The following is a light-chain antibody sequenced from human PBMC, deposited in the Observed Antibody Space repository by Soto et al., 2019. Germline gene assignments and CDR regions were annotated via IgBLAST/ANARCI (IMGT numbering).Light chain of an antibody. V-gene: IGKV3-20*01. CDR3: QQYGRSGT. J-gene: IGKJ1*01. Sequence: EIVLPPSPATLSLSPGESAPLSCRASQSVSSYLAWYQQKPGQAPRLLIYDASNRATGIPDRFSGSGSGTDFTLTISRLEPDDFAVYYCQQYGRSGTFGQGTKVDIK. CDR1: QSVSSY. CDR2: DAS.